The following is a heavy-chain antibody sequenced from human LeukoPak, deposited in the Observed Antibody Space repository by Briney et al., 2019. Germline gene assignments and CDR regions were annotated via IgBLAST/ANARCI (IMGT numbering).Heavy chain of an antibody. J-gene: IGHJ4*02. Sequence: GGSLRLSCAASGFTFSSYEMNWVRQAPGKGLEWVSYISSSGSTIYYADSVKGRFTISRDNAKNSLYLQMNSLRAEDTAVYYCARESAVWGSYQHFGYWGQGTLVTVSS. V-gene: IGHV3-48*03. CDR3: ARESAVWGSYQHFGY. D-gene: IGHD3-16*02. CDR1: GFTFSSYE. CDR2: ISSSGSTI.